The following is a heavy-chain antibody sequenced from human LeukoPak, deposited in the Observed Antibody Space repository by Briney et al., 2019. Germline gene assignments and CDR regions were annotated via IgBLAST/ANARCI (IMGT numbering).Heavy chain of an antibody. V-gene: IGHV3-7*01. J-gene: IGHJ4*02. CDR3: ARVRVPYYDILTGYFDY. CDR1: GFTFSSYW. D-gene: IGHD3-9*01. CDR2: IKQDGSAK. Sequence: PGGSLRLSCAASGFTFSSYWMSWVRQAPGKGLEWVANIKQDGSAKYYVDSVKGRFTISRDNAKNSLYLQMNSLRAEDTAVYYCARVRVPYYDILTGYFDYWGQGTLVTVSS.